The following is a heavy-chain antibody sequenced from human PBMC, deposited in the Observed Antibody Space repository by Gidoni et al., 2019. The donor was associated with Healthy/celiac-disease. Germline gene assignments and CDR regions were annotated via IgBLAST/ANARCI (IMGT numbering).Heavy chain of an antibody. J-gene: IGHJ4*02. CDR2: ISSSSNFI. V-gene: IGHV3-21*01. D-gene: IGHD2-21*01. CDR1: GFTFSSYS. CDR3: ARYSFSDY. Sequence: EVQLVESGGGLVKPGGSVSLSCAASGFTFSSYSMNWVRQAPGKGLEWVSSISSSSNFIYYADSVKGRFTISRDNAKNSLYLQMNSLRAEDTAVYYCARYSFSDYWGQGSLVTVSS.